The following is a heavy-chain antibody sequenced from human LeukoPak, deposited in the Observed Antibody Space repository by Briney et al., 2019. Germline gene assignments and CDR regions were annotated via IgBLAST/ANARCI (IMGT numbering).Heavy chain of an antibody. J-gene: IGHJ4*02. D-gene: IGHD3-22*01. CDR1: GFTFSTYS. CDR3: ARGPRTYDSSAYYYY. CDR2: ISSSSSTI. Sequence: TGGSLRLSCAASGFTFSTYSMNWVRQAPGKGLEWVSYISSSSSTIYYADSVKGQFTISRDNAKNSLYLQMNTLRAEDTAVYFCARGPRTYDSSAYYYYWGQGALVTVSS. V-gene: IGHV3-48*04.